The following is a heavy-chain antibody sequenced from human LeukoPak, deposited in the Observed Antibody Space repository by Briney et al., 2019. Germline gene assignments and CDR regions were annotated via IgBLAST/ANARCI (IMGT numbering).Heavy chain of an antibody. D-gene: IGHD3-10*01. CDR1: GGAITNYY. J-gene: IGHJ4*02. CDR2: IYYTGST. Sequence: PSETLSLTCGVSGGAITNYYWNWIRQAPGKGLEWLGYIYYTGSTTYNPSVKSRITISLDTSKKQISLKLRSVTAADTAVYYCARRHGSGSVDYWGQGTLVTVSS. CDR3: ARRHGSGSVDY. V-gene: IGHV4-59*08.